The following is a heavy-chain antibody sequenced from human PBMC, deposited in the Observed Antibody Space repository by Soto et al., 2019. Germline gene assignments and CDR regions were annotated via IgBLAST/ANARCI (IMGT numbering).Heavy chain of an antibody. CDR1: GFTFSSYA. CDR3: SKTANGWFSVFEI. CDR2: ISGSGGTT. Sequence: EVQLLESGGGLVQPGGSLRLSCAASGFTFSSYAMSWVRQAPGKGLEWVSAISGSGGTTYYADSVKGRFTFSRDNYKNTLYLQMISLRTEDTAVYYCSKTANGWFSVFEIWGQGTMVTVSS. D-gene: IGHD6-19*01. J-gene: IGHJ3*02. V-gene: IGHV3-23*01.